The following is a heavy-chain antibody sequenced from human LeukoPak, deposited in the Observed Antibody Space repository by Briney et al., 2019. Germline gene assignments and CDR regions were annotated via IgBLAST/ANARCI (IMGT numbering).Heavy chain of an antibody. Sequence: ASVTVSCTASGYTLTGYYMHWVRQAPGRGLEWMGWINPNSGGTNYAQKFQGWVTMTRDTSISTAYMELSRLRSDDTAVYYCARGDGQIAAAGTGWFDPWGQGTPVTVSS. V-gene: IGHV1-2*04. CDR3: ARGDGQIAAAGTGWFDP. CDR1: GYTLTGYY. J-gene: IGHJ5*02. D-gene: IGHD6-13*01. CDR2: INPNSGGT.